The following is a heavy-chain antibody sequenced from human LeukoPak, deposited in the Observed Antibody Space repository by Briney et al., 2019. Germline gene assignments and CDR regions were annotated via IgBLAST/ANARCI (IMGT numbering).Heavy chain of an antibody. D-gene: IGHD5-12*01. V-gene: IGHV4-59*08. CDR1: NGSINNYY. CDR2: ISYIGST. J-gene: IGHJ4*02. CDR3: ARGGYTGTSFNY. Sequence: SETLSLTCTVSNGSINNYYWSWIRQPPGKGLEWIGYISYIGSTNYSPSLKSRVTISVDSSKHQFSLKLNSVTAADTAVYYCARGGYTGTSFNYWGQGTLVTVSS.